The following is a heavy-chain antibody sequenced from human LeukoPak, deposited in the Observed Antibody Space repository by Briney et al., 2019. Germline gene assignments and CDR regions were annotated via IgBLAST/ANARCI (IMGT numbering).Heavy chain of an antibody. CDR2: IYYSGST. Sequence: SETLSLTCTVSGASISSYYWSWIRQPPGKGLEWIGYIYYSGSTNYNPSLKSRVTISLDTSKNQFSLKLSSVTAAETAVYYCASHNWFDPWGQGTLVTVSS. V-gene: IGHV4-59*08. CDR3: ASHNWFDP. J-gene: IGHJ5*02. CDR1: GASISSYY.